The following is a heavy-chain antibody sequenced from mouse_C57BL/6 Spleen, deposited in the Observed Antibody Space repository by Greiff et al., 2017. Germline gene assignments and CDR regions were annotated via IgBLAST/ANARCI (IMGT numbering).Heavy chain of an antibody. D-gene: IGHD3-3*01. CDR2: ISDGGSYT. CDR1: GFTFSSYA. J-gene: IGHJ3*01. V-gene: IGHV5-4*01. CDR3: ARGEGTFAY. Sequence: EVQGVESGGGLVKPGGSLKLSCAASGFTFSSYAMSWVRQTPEKRLEWVATISDGGSYTYYPDNVKGRFTISRDNAKNNLYLQMSHLKSEDTAMYYCARGEGTFAYWGQGTLVTVSA.